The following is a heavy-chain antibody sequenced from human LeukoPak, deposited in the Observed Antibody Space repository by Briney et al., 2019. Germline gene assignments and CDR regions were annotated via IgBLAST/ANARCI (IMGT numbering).Heavy chain of an antibody. J-gene: IGHJ3*02. V-gene: IGHV3-74*01. CDR3: ARGGLTGACDI. D-gene: IGHD5-12*01. CDR1: GFTVSSNY. CDR2: INGDGTST. Sequence: PGGSLRLSCAASGFTVSSNYMSWVRQAPGKGLVWVSRINGDGTSTTHADSVKGRFTISRDNARNTLYLQMNSLRAEDTAVYYCARGGLTGACDIWGQGTIVTASS.